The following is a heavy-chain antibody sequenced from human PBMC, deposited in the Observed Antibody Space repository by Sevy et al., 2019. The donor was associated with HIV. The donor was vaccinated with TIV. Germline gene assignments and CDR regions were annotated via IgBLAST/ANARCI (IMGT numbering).Heavy chain of an antibody. J-gene: IGHJ6*02. CDR1: ASTFTAYY. Sequence: ASVKVSCKTSASTFTAYYMHWLRQAPGQGLEWMGWINPNSDGTKYAQRFQGRVSMTADTSISTAYMELSRLTSDDTAVSYCAGDGVIFGGGGGLDVWGQGTTVTVSS. D-gene: IGHD3-3*02. CDR2: INPNSDGT. CDR3: AGDGVIFGGGGGLDV. V-gene: IGHV1-2*02.